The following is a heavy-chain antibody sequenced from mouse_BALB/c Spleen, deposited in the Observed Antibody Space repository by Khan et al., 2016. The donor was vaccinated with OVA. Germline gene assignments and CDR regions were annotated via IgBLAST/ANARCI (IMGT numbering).Heavy chain of an antibody. CDR1: GYSFTGYF. D-gene: IGHD1-1*01. CDR3: ARIYGSDFDY. J-gene: IGHJ2*01. Sequence: EVQLQESGPELVKPGASVKISCKASGYSFTGYFMNWVMQSHGKSLEWIGRINPHIGETFYNQKFKGKATLTVDESSSTAHMELRSLASEDSPVYYCARIYGSDFDYWGQGTPLTVSS. V-gene: IGHV1-20*02. CDR2: INPHIGET.